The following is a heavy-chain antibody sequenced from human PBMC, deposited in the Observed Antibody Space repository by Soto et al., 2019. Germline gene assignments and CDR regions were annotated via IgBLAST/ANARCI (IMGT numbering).Heavy chain of an antibody. CDR2: INHSGST. Sequence: SESLSLTCAVYVGSFSGYYWSWIRQPPGKGLEWIGEINHSGSTNYNPSLKSRVTISVDTSKNQFSLKLSSVTAADTAVYYCARGWYYYDSSGYYNTLDAFDIWGQGTMVTVSS. D-gene: IGHD3-22*01. V-gene: IGHV4-34*01. CDR3: ARGWYYYDSSGYYNTLDAFDI. J-gene: IGHJ3*02. CDR1: VGSFSGYY.